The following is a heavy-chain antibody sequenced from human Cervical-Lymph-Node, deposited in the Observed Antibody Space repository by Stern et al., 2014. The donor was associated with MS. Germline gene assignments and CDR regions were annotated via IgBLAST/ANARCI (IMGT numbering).Heavy chain of an antibody. CDR2: ISYDGSNK. J-gene: IGHJ4*02. Sequence: VQLVESGGGVVQPGRSLRLSCGASGFTFSSYGMHWVRQAPGKGLEWVAVISYDGSNKYYADSVKGRFTISRDNSKNTLYLQMNSLRAEDTAVYYCAKEDGYSYVLDYWGQGTLVTVSS. V-gene: IGHV3-30*18. CDR1: GFTFSSYG. CDR3: AKEDGYSYVLDY. D-gene: IGHD5-18*01.